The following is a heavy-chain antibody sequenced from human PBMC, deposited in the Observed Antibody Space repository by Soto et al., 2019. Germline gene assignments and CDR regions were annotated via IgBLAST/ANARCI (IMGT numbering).Heavy chain of an antibody. Sequence: TSETLSLTXAVYGGSFSGYYWSWIRQPPGKGLEWIGEINHSGSTNYNPSLKSRVTISVDTSKNQFSLKLSSVTAADTAVYYCARHRRRIAAAGTGGWFDPWGQGTLVTVSS. J-gene: IGHJ5*02. D-gene: IGHD6-13*01. CDR1: GGSFSGYY. V-gene: IGHV4-34*01. CDR3: ARHRRRIAAAGTGGWFDP. CDR2: INHSGST.